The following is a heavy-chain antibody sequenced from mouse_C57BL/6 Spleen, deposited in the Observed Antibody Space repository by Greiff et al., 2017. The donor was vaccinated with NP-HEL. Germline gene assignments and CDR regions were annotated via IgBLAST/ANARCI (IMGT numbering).Heavy chain of an antibody. J-gene: IGHJ4*01. CDR1: GYTFTDYN. Sequence: EVKLMESGPELVKPGASVKIPCKASGYTFTDYNMDWVKQSHGKSLEWIGDINPNNGGTIYNEKFKGKATLTVDKSSSTAYMELRSLTSEDTAVYYCARDGSSYDYYAMDYWGQGTSVTVSS. V-gene: IGHV1-18*01. CDR3: ARDGSSYDYYAMDY. CDR2: INPNNGGT. D-gene: IGHD1-1*01.